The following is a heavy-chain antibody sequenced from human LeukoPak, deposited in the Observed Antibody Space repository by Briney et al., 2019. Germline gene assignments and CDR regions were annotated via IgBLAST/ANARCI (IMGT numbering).Heavy chain of an antibody. V-gene: IGHV4-38-2*01. CDR1: DYAITSDYY. J-gene: IGHJ4*02. CDR3: AIKHFWSDNSSYYFDS. CDR2: LYHSATT. Sequence: SETLSLTCAVSDYAITSDYYWGWFRQPPRKGLEWIASLYHSATTYYNPSLKSRVTTSVDTSKNQFSLKLTSVTAADTAVYYCAIKHFWSDNSSYYFDSWGQGTLVSVSS. D-gene: IGHD3-3*02.